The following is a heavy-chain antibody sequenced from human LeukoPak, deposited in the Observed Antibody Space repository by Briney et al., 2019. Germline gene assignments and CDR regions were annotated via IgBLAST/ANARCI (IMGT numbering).Heavy chain of an antibody. D-gene: IGHD3-10*01. CDR3: ARACQYYVSGIQRY. CDR2: ISAYNANT. J-gene: IGHJ4*02. Sequence: GASVKVSCKASGYTFTSYGFSWVRQAPGQGLEWMGWISAYNANTNYAQRFQGRVTMTTDTSTTTAYMELRSLRSDDTAVYYCARACQYYVSGIQRYWAQETRVPVST. V-gene: IGHV1-18*01. CDR1: GYTFTSYG.